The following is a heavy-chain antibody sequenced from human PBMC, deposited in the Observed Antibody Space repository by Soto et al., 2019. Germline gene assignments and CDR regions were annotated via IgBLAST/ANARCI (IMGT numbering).Heavy chain of an antibody. D-gene: IGHD3-3*01. V-gene: IGHV3-30*18. CDR3: AKGQRSGYYMGWFDP. J-gene: IGHJ5*02. Sequence: GGSLRLSCAASGFTFSSYGMHLVRQAPGKGLEWVAVISYDGSNKYYADSVKGRFTISRDNSKNTLYLQMNSLRAEDTAVYYCAKGQRSGYYMGWFDPWGQGTLVTVSS. CDR2: ISYDGSNK. CDR1: GFTFSSYG.